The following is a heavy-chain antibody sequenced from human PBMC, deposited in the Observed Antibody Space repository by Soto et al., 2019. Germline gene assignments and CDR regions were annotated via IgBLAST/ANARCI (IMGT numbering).Heavy chain of an antibody. CDR2: INPNSGGT. Sequence: ASVKVSCKASGYTFTGYYMHWVLEAPGQGLEWMGWINPNSGGTNYAQKFQGRVTMTRDTSISTAYMELSRLRSDDTAVYYCARVLLSGPAAILLMDVWGQGTTVTVSS. CDR3: ARVLLSGPAAILLMDV. V-gene: IGHV1-2*02. J-gene: IGHJ6*02. D-gene: IGHD2-2*02. CDR1: GYTFTGYY.